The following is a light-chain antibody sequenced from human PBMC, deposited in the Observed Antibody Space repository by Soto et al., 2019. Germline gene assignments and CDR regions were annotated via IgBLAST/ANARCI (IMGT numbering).Light chain of an antibody. Sequence: EIVLTQSSAGLSLSPGEGATLSCRASQSVSSYLAWYQQKPGQANRLLIYDASNRATGIQARFSGSGSGTDFTLTISSLEPEDFAVYYCKQRSNWPINVGQGTRREIK. V-gene: IGKV3-11*01. CDR1: QSVSSY. CDR2: DAS. J-gene: IGKJ5*01. CDR3: KQRSNWPIN.